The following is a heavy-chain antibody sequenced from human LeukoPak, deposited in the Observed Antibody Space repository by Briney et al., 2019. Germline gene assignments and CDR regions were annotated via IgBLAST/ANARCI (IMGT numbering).Heavy chain of an antibody. CDR1: GFTVSSNY. J-gene: IGHJ4*02. V-gene: IGHV3-66*01. CDR2: IYSGGST. Sequence: GGSLRLSCAASGFTVSSNYMSWVRQAPGKGLEWVSVIYSGGSTYYADSVKGRFTISRDNSKNTLYLQVNSLRAEDTAVYYCARDLRDYYDSSGYLWWGQGTLVTVSS. D-gene: IGHD3-22*01. CDR3: ARDLRDYYDSSGYLW.